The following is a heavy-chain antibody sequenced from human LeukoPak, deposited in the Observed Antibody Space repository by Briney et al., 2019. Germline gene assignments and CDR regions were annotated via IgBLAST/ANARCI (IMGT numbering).Heavy chain of an antibody. CDR2: VYTSGTV. Sequence: PSETLSLTCTVSHDSISSGRYYWTWIRQPAGKRLEYIGRVYTSGTVNYNPSLRSRVTISLDTSKNQFSLKMTSVTATDTAVYYCARDTYYYDSSGYWADYWGQGTLVTVSS. J-gene: IGHJ4*02. V-gene: IGHV4-61*02. CDR3: ARDTYYYDSSGYWADY. D-gene: IGHD3-22*01. CDR1: HDSISSGRYY.